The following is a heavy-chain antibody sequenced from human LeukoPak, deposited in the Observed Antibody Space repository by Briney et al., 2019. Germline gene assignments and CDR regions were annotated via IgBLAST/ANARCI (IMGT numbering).Heavy chain of an antibody. V-gene: IGHV1-46*01. J-gene: IGHJ4*02. Sequence: ALVKVSCKASGYTFTSYYMHWVRQAPGQGLEWMGIINPSGGSTSYAQKFQGRVTMTRDTSTSTVYMELSSLRSEDTAVYYCARAYYDILTGYYRVLFDYWGQGTLVTVSS. CDR2: INPSGGST. CDR3: ARAYYDILTGYYRVLFDY. CDR1: GYTFTSYY. D-gene: IGHD3-9*01.